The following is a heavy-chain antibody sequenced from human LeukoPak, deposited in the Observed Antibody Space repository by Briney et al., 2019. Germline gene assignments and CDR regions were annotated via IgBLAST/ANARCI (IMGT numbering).Heavy chain of an antibody. J-gene: IGHJ3*02. CDR2: IYYSGST. D-gene: IGHD2-15*01. Sequence: PSETLSLTCTVPGGSISSSSYYWGWIRQPPGKGLEWIGSIYYSGSTYYNPSLKSRVTISVDTSKNQFSLKLSSVTAADTAVYYCARVVWDIVGPAFDIWGQGTMVTVSS. CDR3: ARVVWDIVGPAFDI. V-gene: IGHV4-39*01. CDR1: GGSISSSSYY.